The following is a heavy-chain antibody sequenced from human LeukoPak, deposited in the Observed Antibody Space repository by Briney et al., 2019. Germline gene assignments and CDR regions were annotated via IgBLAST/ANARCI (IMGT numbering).Heavy chain of an antibody. J-gene: IGHJ4*02. Sequence: PGGSLRLSCAASGFTFSNAWMSWVRQAPGKGLEWVGRIKSKTYGGTTDYDGPVKGRFTISRDDSKDTVYLEMNSLKTEDTAVYYCTTATSYWGQGSLVSVSS. V-gene: IGHV3-15*01. CDR1: GFTFSNAW. CDR2: IKSKTYGGTT. CDR3: TTATSY.